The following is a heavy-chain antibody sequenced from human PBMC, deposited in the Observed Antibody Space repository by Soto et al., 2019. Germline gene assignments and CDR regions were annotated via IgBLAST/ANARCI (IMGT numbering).Heavy chain of an antibody. J-gene: IGHJ4*02. CDR3: AKDVGETYGSDY. CDR1: GFTFSSYA. V-gene: IGHV3-23*01. D-gene: IGHD4-17*01. Sequence: EVPLLESGGGLVQPGGSLRLSCAASGFTFSSYAMSWVRQAPGKGLEWVSTLSSSGGSTYYADSVKGRFTISRDNSKNTLYLQTHSLTAEDTAVYYCAKDVGETYGSDYWGQGTLVTVSS. CDR2: LSSSGGST.